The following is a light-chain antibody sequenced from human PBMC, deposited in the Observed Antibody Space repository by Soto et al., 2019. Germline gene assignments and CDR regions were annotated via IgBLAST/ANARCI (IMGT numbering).Light chain of an antibody. CDR3: QQRNVWPPIT. Sequence: EIVLTQSPGTLSLSPGEGAALSCRASQSISKSNLAWYQQKPGQAPRLLVYAASSRATGIPVRFGGSGSGTDFTLTINSLEPEDFAVYYCQQRNVWPPITFGQGTRLEIK. J-gene: IGKJ5*01. CDR1: QSISKSN. V-gene: IGKV3D-20*02. CDR2: AAS.